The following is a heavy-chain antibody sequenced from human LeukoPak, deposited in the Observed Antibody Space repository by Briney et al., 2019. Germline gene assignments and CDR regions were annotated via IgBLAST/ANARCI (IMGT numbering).Heavy chain of an antibody. CDR2: INPSGGST. J-gene: IGHJ4*02. D-gene: IGHD3-22*01. V-gene: IGHV1-46*01. Sequence: APVKVSCKASGYTFTSYYMHWVRQAPGQGLEWMGIINPSGGSTSYAQKFQGRVTMTRDTSTSTVYMELSSLRPEDTAVYYCARDHSYYDSSGPLDYWGQGTLVTVSS. CDR3: ARDHSYYDSSGPLDY. CDR1: GYTFTSYY.